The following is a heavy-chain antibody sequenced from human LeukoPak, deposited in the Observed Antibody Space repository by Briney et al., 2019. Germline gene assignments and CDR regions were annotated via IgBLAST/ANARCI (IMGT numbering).Heavy chain of an antibody. CDR1: GFTFSSYA. J-gene: IGHJ4*02. CDR2: ISYDGSNK. CDR3: ARDSSSWVLGIDY. V-gene: IGHV3-30*04. Sequence: PGGSLRLSCAASGFTFSSYAMHWVRQAPGKGLEWVAVISYDGSNKYYADSVKGRFTISRDNAKNSLYLQMNSLRAEDTAVYYCARDSSSWVLGIDYWGQGTLVTVSS. D-gene: IGHD6-13*01.